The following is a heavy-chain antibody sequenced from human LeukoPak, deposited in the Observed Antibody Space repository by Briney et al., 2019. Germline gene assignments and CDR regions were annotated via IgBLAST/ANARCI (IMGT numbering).Heavy chain of an antibody. D-gene: IGHD5-24*01. CDR3: ARETEIANLDY. CDR1: GFTFSTYE. V-gene: IGHV3-48*03. J-gene: IGHJ4*02. Sequence: GSPRLSCAAYGFTFSTYEMNWVCQAPGKGLEWVSYISSTGSNIYYADSVKGRFTISRDNAKNSLYLLMNSLRTEDTAVYYCARETEIANLDYCGQRALFSASS. CDR2: ISSTGSNI.